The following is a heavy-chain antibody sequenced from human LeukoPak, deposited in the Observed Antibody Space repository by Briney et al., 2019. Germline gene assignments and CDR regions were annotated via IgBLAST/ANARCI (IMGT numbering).Heavy chain of an antibody. CDR1: GYTFTSYA. V-gene: IGHV1-3*01. CDR2: INAGNGNT. Sequence: GASVKVSCKASGYTFTSYAIHWVRQAPGQRLEWMGWINAGNGNTKYSQKFQGRVTITRDTSASTAYMELSSLRSEDTAVYYCARGPRGYDFTFDPWGQGTLVTVSS. CDR3: ARGPRGYDFTFDP. D-gene: IGHD5-12*01. J-gene: IGHJ5*02.